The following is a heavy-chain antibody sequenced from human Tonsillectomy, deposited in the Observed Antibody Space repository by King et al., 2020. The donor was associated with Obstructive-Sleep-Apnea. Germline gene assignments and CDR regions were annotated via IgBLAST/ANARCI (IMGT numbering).Heavy chain of an antibody. V-gene: IGHV3-30*02. J-gene: IGHJ6*02. CDR2: IRYDGSNK. CDR3: AKDEGLSSSWYGAYYYYGMDV. D-gene: IGHD6-13*01. CDR1: GFTFSSYG. Sequence: QLVQSGGGVVQPGRSLRLSCAASGFTFSSYGMHWVRQAPGKGLEWVAFIRYDGSNKYYADSVKGRFTISRDNSKNTLYLQMNSLRAEDTAVYYCAKDEGLSSSWYGAYYYYGMDVWGQGTTVTVSS.